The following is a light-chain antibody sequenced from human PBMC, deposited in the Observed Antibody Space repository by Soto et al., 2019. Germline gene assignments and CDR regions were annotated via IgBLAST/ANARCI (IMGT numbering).Light chain of an antibody. CDR3: QQYNNWPCT. CDR1: QSVSNN. Sequence: EIVMTQSPAILSVSPGERATLSCRASQSVSNNLGWYQQKPGQAPRLLVYGASTRATGIPDRFRGTGAGTDFTLTISSLHSEEFAVYSCQQYNNWPCTFGQGTKVEVK. J-gene: IGKJ1*01. V-gene: IGKV3-15*01. CDR2: GAS.